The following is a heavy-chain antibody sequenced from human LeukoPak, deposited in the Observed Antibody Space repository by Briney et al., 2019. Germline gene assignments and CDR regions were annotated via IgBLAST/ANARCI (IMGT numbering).Heavy chain of an antibody. D-gene: IGHD4-17*01. V-gene: IGHV4-34*01. CDR2: INHSGST. J-gene: IGHJ5*02. CDR1: GGSFSGYY. CDR3: ARVESTVTTSKQSTWFDP. Sequence: SETLSLTRAVYGGSFSGYYWSWIRQPPGRGLEWIGEINHSGSTNYNPSLKSRVTISVDTSKNQFSLKLSSVTAADTAVYYCARVESTVTTSKQSTWFDPWGQGTLVTVSS.